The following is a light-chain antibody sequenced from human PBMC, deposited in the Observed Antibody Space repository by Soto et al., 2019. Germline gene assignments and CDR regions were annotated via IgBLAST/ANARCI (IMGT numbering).Light chain of an antibody. CDR2: AAS. V-gene: IGKV3-11*01. J-gene: IGKJ4*01. Sequence: EIVLTQSPATLSVSPGERATLSCRASQSVRSNLAWYHQKPGQAPRLLIYAASTRATGIPARFSGSGSGTDFTLTISSLEPEDIAVYYCQQRSNWRVTFGGGTKVDIK. CDR3: QQRSNWRVT. CDR1: QSVRSN.